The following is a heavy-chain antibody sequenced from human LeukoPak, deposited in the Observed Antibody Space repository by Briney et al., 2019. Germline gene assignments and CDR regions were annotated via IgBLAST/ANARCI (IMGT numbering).Heavy chain of an antibody. CDR1: GYTLSSYA. Sequence: GGSLRLSCAASGYTLSSYAMSWVRQAPGKGLEWVSIIYSGGRTYYADSVKGRVTISRDNFRNGLYLQMNSLRAEDTAIYYCGRAPGWIDFWGQGTLVTVSS. V-gene: IGHV3-66*01. D-gene: IGHD2-15*01. J-gene: IGHJ4*02. CDR2: IYSGGRT. CDR3: GRAPGWIDF.